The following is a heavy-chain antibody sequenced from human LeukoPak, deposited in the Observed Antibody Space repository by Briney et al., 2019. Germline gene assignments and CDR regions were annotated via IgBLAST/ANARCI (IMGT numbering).Heavy chain of an antibody. CDR1: GGSFSGYY. V-gene: IGHV4-34*01. CDR2: INHSGST. J-gene: IGHJ5*02. D-gene: IGHD3-3*01. CDR3: ATRITIFGHANWFDP. Sequence: SETLSLTCAVYGGSFSGYYWSWIRQPPGKGLEWIGEINHSGSTNYNPSPKSRVTISVDTSKNQFSLKLSSVTAADTAVYYCATRITIFGHANWFDPWGQGTLVTVSS.